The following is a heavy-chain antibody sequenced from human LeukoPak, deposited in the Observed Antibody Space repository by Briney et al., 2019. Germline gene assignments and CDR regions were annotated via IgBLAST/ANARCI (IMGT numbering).Heavy chain of an antibody. CDR3: ARGGREYQLLFYHYYYYMDV. D-gene: IGHD2-2*01. CDR1: GYTFTGYY. J-gene: IGHJ6*03. CDR2: INPNSGGT. V-gene: IGHV1-2*02. Sequence: ASVKVSCKASGYTFTGYYMHWVRQAPGQGLEWMGWINPNSGGTNYAQKFQGRVTMTRDTSISTAYMELSRLRSDDTAVYYCARGGREYQLLFYHYYYYMDVWGKGTTVTISS.